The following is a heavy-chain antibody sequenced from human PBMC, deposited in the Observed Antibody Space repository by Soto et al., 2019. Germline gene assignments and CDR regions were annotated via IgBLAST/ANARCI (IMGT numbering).Heavy chain of an antibody. V-gene: IGHV1-2*02. D-gene: IGHD6-6*01. CDR2: INPNSGGT. Sequence: ASVKVSCKASGYTFTGYYMHWVRQAPGQGLEWMGWINPNSGGTNYAQKFQGRVTMTRDTSISTAYMELSRLRSDDTAVYYCARGSSSSDNSFDPWGQGTLVTVS. J-gene: IGHJ5*02. CDR1: GYTFTGYY. CDR3: ARGSSSSDNSFDP.